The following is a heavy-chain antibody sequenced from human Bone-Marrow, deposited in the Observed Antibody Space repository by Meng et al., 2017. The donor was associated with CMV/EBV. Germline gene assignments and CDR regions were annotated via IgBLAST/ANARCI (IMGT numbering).Heavy chain of an antibody. Sequence: LSLTCAASGFTFSDYYMSWIRQAPGKGLEWVSYISASGETTYYADSVKGRFTISRDNAKNSLYLQMDSLRAEDTAVYFCARDSAGRRELIRSTSPWAWGQGTLVTVSS. CDR1: GFTFSDYY. D-gene: IGHD1-7*01. J-gene: IGHJ4*02. V-gene: IGHV3-11*04. CDR3: ARDSAGRRELIRSTSPWA. CDR2: ISASGETT.